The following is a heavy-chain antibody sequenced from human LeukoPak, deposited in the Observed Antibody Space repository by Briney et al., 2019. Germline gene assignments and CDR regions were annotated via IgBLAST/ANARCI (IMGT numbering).Heavy chain of an antibody. CDR3: ATSYGSGSYFGY. D-gene: IGHD3-10*01. Sequence: ASVKVSCKACGYTFTSYGISWVRQAPGQGLEWMGWISAYNGNTNYAQKLQGRVTMTTDTSTSTAYMELRSLRSDDTAVYYRATSYGSGSYFGYWGQGTLVTVSS. CDR1: GYTFTSYG. J-gene: IGHJ4*02. V-gene: IGHV1-18*01. CDR2: ISAYNGNT.